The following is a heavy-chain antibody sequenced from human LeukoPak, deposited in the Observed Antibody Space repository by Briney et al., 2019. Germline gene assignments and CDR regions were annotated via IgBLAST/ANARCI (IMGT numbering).Heavy chain of an antibody. D-gene: IGHD6-6*01. J-gene: IGHJ6*03. CDR2: IYHSGST. CDR3: ARRGGTGMSSSVDYYYYMDV. V-gene: IGHV4-38-2*02. Sequence: PSETLSLTCTVSNYSISSGYYWGWIRQAPGKGLEWIGSIYHSGSTYDNPSLRSRVTMSVDTSKNQVSLRLSSVTAADTAVYYCARRGGTGMSSSVDYYYYMDVWGKGTTVTVSS. CDR1: NYSISSGYY.